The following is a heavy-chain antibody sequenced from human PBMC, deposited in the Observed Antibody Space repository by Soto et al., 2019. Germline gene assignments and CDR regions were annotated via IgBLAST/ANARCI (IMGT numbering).Heavy chain of an antibody. CDR3: ARVQAARFIITDYYYYYYGMDV. J-gene: IGHJ6*02. CDR2: IYYSGST. V-gene: IGHV4-31*03. CDR1: GGSISSGGYY. Sequence: QVQLQESGPGLVKPSQTLSLTCTVSGGSISSGGYYWSWIRQHPGKGLEWIGYIYYSGSTYYNPSLKSRVTISVDTSKNQFSLKLSSVTAADTAVYYCARVQAARFIITDYYYYYYGMDVWGQGTTVTVSS. D-gene: IGHD6-6*01.